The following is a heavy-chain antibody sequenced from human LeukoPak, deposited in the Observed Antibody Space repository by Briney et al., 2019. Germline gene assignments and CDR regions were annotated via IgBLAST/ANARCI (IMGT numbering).Heavy chain of an antibody. CDR3: ARPSIAAAPDWYFDL. CDR2: IYYSGST. D-gene: IGHD6-13*01. V-gene: IGHV4-39*07. J-gene: IGHJ2*01. Sequence: SSETLSLTCTVSGGSISSSSYYWGWIRQPPGKGLEWIGSIYYSGSTYYNPSLKSRVTISVDTSKNQFSLKLSSVTAADTAVYYCARPSIAAAPDWYFDLWGRGTLVTVSS. CDR1: GGSISSSSYY.